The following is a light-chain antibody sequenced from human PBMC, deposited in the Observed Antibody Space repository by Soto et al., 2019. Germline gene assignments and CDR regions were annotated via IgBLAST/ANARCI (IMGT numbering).Light chain of an antibody. CDR3: QQYSDWPLT. CDR1: QSISAN. CDR2: GAS. V-gene: IGKV3-15*01. Sequence: ERVMTQSPATLSVSPGERATLSCRASQSISANLAWYQQKPGQAPRLLIYGASTRATGIPARFSGSGSGTEFTLTISSLQSEDFAVYYCQQYSDWPLTFGGGTKV. J-gene: IGKJ4*01.